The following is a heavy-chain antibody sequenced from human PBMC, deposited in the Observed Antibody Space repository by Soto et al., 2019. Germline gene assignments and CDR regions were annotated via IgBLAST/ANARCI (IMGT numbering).Heavy chain of an antibody. CDR1: GGSFSGYY. Sequence: SGTLSLTCAVYGGSFSGYYWSWIRQPPGKGLEWIGEINHSGSTNYNPSLKSRVTISVDTSKNQSSLKLSSVTAADTAVYYCARGRSRSSWYRSSYFDYWGQGTLVTVSS. CDR2: INHSGST. J-gene: IGHJ4*02. V-gene: IGHV4-34*01. D-gene: IGHD6-13*01. CDR3: ARGRSRSSWYRSSYFDY.